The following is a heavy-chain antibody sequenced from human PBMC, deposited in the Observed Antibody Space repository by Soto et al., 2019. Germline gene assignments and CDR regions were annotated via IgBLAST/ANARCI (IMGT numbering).Heavy chain of an antibody. CDR3: ARGSMVRGVIRD. D-gene: IGHD3-10*01. Sequence: QVQLQQWGAGLLKPSETLSLTCAVYGGSFSGYYWSWIRQPQGKGLEWIGEINHSGSTNYNPSLKSRVTISVDTSKNQFSLKLSSVTAADTAVYYCARGSMVRGVIRDWGQGTLVTVSS. J-gene: IGHJ4*02. CDR1: GGSFSGYY. V-gene: IGHV4-34*01. CDR2: INHSGST.